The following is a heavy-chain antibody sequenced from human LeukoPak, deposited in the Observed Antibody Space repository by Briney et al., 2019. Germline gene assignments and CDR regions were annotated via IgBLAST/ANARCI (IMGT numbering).Heavy chain of an antibody. Sequence: SETLSLTCAVYGGSFSGYYWSWIRQPPGKGLEWIGEINHSGSTNYNPSLKSRVTISVDTSKNQFSLKLSSVTAADTAVCYCARGWNIVATNLNWFDPWGQGTLVTVSS. V-gene: IGHV4-34*01. J-gene: IGHJ5*02. CDR3: ARGWNIVATNLNWFDP. D-gene: IGHD5-12*01. CDR2: INHSGST. CDR1: GGSFSGYY.